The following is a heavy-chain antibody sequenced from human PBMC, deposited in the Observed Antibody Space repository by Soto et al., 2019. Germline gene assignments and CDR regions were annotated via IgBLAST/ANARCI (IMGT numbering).Heavy chain of an antibody. CDR2: ISYDGSHK. J-gene: IGHJ5*02. V-gene: IGHV3-30*18. CDR1: GLTFSSFG. Sequence: QVHLVESGGGVVQPGRSPRLSCAASGLTFSSFGMHWVRHTPGKGLEWLAVISYDGSHKLHADSVQGRFTISRDNSKNTGSLQMNSLRTEDTAVYYCAKDLGLDASASYPYHWGQGTLVTVSS. CDR3: AKDLGLDASASYPYH. D-gene: IGHD3-10*01.